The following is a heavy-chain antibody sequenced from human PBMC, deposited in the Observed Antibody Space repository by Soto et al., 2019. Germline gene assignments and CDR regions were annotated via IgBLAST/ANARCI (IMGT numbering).Heavy chain of an antibody. Sequence: QVQLVQSGAEVKKPGASVKVSCKASGYTFTSYYMHWVRQAPGQGLEWMGIINPSGGSTSYAQKFRGRVTMTGDTSTNTVYMELSSLRSEDTAVYYCATSDFWSEAFDIWGKGTMVTVSS. D-gene: IGHD3-3*01. CDR3: ATSDFWSEAFDI. V-gene: IGHV1-46*03. CDR2: INPSGGST. CDR1: GYTFTSYY. J-gene: IGHJ3*02.